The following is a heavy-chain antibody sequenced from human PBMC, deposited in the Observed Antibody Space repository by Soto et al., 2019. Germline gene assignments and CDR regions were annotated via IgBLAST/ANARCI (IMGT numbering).Heavy chain of an antibody. CDR3: ARGLGYDFWSGYPENWFDP. CDR2: TYYRSKWYN. CDR1: GDSVSSNSAA. D-gene: IGHD3-3*01. J-gene: IGHJ5*02. V-gene: IGHV6-1*01. Sequence: PSQTLSLTCAISGDSVSSNSAAWNWIRQSPSRGLEWPGRTYYRSKWYNDYAVSVKSRITINPDTSKNQFSLQLNSVTPEDTAVYYCARGLGYDFWSGYPENWFDPWGQGTLVTVSS.